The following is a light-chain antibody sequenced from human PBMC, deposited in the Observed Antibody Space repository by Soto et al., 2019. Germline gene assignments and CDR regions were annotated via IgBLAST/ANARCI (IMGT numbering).Light chain of an antibody. J-gene: IGKJ4*01. V-gene: IGKV1-5*03. CDR3: QQYDYLPLT. Sequence: DIQMTQSPSTLSASVGDRVTITCRASQSISNWVAWYQQKPGKAPKLLIYKASSLESGVPSRFSGSGSGTDFIFTISSLQPEDIATYYCQQYDYLPLTFGGGTKVDIK. CDR2: KAS. CDR1: QSISNW.